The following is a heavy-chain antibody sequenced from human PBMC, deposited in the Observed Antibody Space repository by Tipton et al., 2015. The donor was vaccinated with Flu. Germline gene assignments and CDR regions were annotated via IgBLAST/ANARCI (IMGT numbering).Heavy chain of an antibody. CDR3: AKDVFRDGDSPLFDY. CDR2: ISWNSGSI. CDR1: GFTFDDYA. V-gene: IGHV3-9*01. J-gene: IGHJ4*02. Sequence: SLRLSCAASGFTFDDYAMHWVRQAPGKGLEWVSGISWNSGSIGYADSVKGRFTISRDNAKNSLYLQMNSLRAEDTALYYCAKDVFRDGDSPLFDYWGQGALVTVSS. D-gene: IGHD5-24*01.